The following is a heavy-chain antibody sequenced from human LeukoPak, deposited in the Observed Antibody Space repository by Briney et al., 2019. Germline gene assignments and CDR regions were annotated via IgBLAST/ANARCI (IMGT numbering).Heavy chain of an antibody. Sequence: PGGSLRLSCAASGITFRSYAMSWVRQARGKGLEWVSAINGDGGSTYYADSVKGRFTVSRDNSKNTLYLQMNSLRAEDTAVHYCAKGYGAYFPFDYWGQGTLVTVSS. J-gene: IGHJ4*02. D-gene: IGHD4-17*01. V-gene: IGHV3-23*01. CDR3: AKGYGAYFPFDY. CDR2: INGDGGST. CDR1: GITFRSYA.